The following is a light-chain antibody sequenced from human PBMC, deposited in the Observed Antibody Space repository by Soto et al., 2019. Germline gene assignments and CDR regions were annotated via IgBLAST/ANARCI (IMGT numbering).Light chain of an antibody. Sequence: QSVLTQPASVSGSPGQSITISCTGTSSDVGGYNYVSWYQQHPGKAPKLMIYEVSNWPSGVSSRFSGSKSGNTASLTISGLQAEDEADYYCSSYTSSSTYVFGTGTKVTV. J-gene: IGLJ1*01. V-gene: IGLV2-14*01. CDR2: EVS. CDR3: SSYTSSSTYV. CDR1: SSDVGGYNY.